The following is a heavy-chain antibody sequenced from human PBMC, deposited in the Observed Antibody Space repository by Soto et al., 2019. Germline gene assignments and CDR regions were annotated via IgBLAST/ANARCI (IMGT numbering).Heavy chain of an antibody. V-gene: IGHV1-69*01. CDR2: IIPTLGTP. CDR1: GGTFSTHA. CDR3: ARAAFRSGYYGYYYGMDV. D-gene: IGHD3-3*01. J-gene: IGHJ6*02. Sequence: QVQPVQSGAEVKKPGSSVKVSCKASGGTFSTHAISWVRQAPGQGLEWLGGIIPTLGTPNYAQKFQGRVTVTADEYTSTAYMELSRLTSEDTAVYYCARAAFRSGYYGYYYGMDVWGQGTAVNV.